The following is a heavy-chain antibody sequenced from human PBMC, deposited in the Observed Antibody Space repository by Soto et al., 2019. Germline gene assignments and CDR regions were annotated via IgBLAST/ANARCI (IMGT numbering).Heavy chain of an antibody. Sequence: QVQLVQSGAEVKKPGASVKVSCKASGYTFTSYFMHWVRQAPGQGLEWMGIINPSGGSTSYAQKFQGRVTMTRDTSTSTVYMELSSLRSEDTAVYYCARVRNDYGAFDYWGQGTLVTVSS. CDR2: INPSGGST. D-gene: IGHD4-17*01. CDR3: ARVRNDYGAFDY. CDR1: GYTFTSYF. V-gene: IGHV1-46*03. J-gene: IGHJ4*02.